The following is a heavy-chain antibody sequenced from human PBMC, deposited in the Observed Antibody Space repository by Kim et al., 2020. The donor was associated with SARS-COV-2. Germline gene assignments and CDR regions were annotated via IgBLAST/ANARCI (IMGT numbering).Heavy chain of an antibody. J-gene: IGHJ4*02. V-gene: IGHV3-11*06. Sequence: YADAVKGRFTISRDNAKNSLYLQMNSRRAEDTAVYYCARVLRGYSGSYYGWGQGTLVTVSS. D-gene: IGHD1-26*01. CDR3: ARVLRGYSGSYYG.